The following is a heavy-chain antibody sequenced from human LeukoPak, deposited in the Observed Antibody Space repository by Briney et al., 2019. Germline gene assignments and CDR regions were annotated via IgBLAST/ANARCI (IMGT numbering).Heavy chain of an antibody. Sequence: ASVKVSCKASGYTFTGYYMHWVRQAPGQGLEWMGWINPNSGGTNYAQKFQGRVTMTRDTSTSTAYMELSRLRSDDTAVYYCARDRFYGDYVDYWGQGTLVTVSS. J-gene: IGHJ4*02. D-gene: IGHD4-17*01. CDR3: ARDRFYGDYVDY. CDR1: GYTFTGYY. CDR2: INPNSGGT. V-gene: IGHV1-2*02.